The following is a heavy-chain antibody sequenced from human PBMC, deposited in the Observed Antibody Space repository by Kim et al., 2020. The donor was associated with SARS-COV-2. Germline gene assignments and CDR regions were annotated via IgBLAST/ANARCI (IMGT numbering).Heavy chain of an antibody. D-gene: IGHD3-22*01. CDR3: AKGLMIDDAFDI. Sequence: GGSLRLSCAASGFTFSSYGMHWVRQAPGKGLEWVAVISYDGSNKYYADSVKGRFTISRDNSKNTLYLQMNSLRAEDTAVYYCAKGLMIDDAFDIWGQGTMVTVSS. J-gene: IGHJ3*02. CDR2: ISYDGSNK. CDR1: GFTFSSYG. V-gene: IGHV3-30*18.